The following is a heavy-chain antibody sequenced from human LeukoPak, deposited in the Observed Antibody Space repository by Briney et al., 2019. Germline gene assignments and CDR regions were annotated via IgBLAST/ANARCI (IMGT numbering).Heavy chain of an antibody. CDR1: GGSISSYY. D-gene: IGHD6-13*01. CDR3: ATHPDSSSCYSFDP. V-gene: IGHV4-59*08. J-gene: IGHJ5*02. CDR2: IYYSGST. Sequence: SETLSLTCTVSGGSISSYYWSWIRQPPGKGLEWVGYIYYSGSTNYNPSLKSRVTISVDTTKNQFSLKLRSVTAADTAVYSCATHPDSSSCYSFDPWGQGTLVTVSS.